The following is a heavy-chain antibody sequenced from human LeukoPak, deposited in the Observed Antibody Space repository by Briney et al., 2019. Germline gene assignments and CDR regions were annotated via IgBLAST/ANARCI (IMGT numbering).Heavy chain of an antibody. D-gene: IGHD2-2*02. CDR2: IIPIFGTA. CDR3: ARSVVPAAIRWYFDL. CDR1: GGTFSSYA. Sequence: GASVKVSCKASGGTFSSYAISWVRQAPGQGLEWMGGIIPIFGTANYAQKFQGRVTITADESTSTAYMELSSLRSEDTAVYYCARSVVPAAIRWYFDLWGRGTLVTVSS. J-gene: IGHJ2*01. V-gene: IGHV1-69*13.